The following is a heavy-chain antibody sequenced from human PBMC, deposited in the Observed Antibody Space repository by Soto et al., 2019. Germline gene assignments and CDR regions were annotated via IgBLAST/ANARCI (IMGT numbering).Heavy chain of an antibody. V-gene: IGHV4-30-4*01. CDR3: ARGLSFWTIEAATAFDY. CDR2: IYYSGST. Sequence: SETLSLTCTVSGGSISSGDYYWSWIRQPPGKGLEWIGYIYYSGSTYYNPSLKSRVTISVDTSKNQFSLKLSSVTAADTAVYYCARGLSFWTIEAATAFDYWGQGTLVTVSS. J-gene: IGHJ4*02. D-gene: IGHD3-16*02. CDR1: GGSISSGDYY.